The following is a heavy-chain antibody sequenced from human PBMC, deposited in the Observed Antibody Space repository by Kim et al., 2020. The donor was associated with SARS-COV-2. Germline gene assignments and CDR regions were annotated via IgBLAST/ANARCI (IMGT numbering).Heavy chain of an antibody. CDR2: IYYSGST. V-gene: IGHV4-59*01. D-gene: IGHD3-10*01. CDR3: ARDGGYGSGSYL. J-gene: IGHJ4*02. CDR1: GGSITSYY. Sequence: SETLSLTCSVSGGSITSYYWSWIRQPPGKGLEWIGYIYYSGSTNYNPSLKSQVTISVDTSKNQFSLKLSSVTAADTAVYYCARDGGYGSGSYLWGQGTLV.